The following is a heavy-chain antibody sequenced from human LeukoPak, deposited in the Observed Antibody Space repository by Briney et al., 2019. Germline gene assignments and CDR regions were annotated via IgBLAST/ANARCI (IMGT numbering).Heavy chain of an antibody. CDR3: ARHPSGDPYLPFDY. V-gene: IGHV5-51*01. CDR2: IYPGDSDT. Sequence: GESLQISCKGSGSSFTTYWIGWVRQLPGKGLEWMGIIYPGDSDTRYSPSFQGQVSISADKSISTAYLQWSSLKASDTATYYCARHPSGDPYLPFDYWGQGTLVTVSS. D-gene: IGHD7-27*01. CDR1: GSSFTTYW. J-gene: IGHJ4*02.